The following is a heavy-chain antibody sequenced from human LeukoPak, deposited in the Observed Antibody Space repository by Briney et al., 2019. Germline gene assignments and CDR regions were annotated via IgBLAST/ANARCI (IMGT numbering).Heavy chain of an antibody. J-gene: IGHJ4*02. CDR3: ARLFLGYCSSTSCSPY. D-gene: IGHD2-2*01. CDR1: GGSISTSSYY. Sequence: SETLSLTCTVSGGSISTSSYYWGWIRQPPGKGLEWIGSIYYSGNTYYNPSLKSRVTMSADTSKNQFSLKLSSVTAADTAMYYCARLFLGYCSSTSCSPYWGQGTLVTVSS. V-gene: IGHV4-39*01. CDR2: IYYSGNT.